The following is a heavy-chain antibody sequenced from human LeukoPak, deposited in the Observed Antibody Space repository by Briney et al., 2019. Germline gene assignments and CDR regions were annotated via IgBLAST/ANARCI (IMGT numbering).Heavy chain of an antibody. D-gene: IGHD4/OR15-4a*01. CDR3: ARDPQRRANSRPKESPTFDY. Sequence: GSSVKVSCKASGGTFSSYTISWVRQAPGQGLEWMGRMIPILGIANYAQKFQGRVTITADKSTSTAYMELSSLRSEDTAVYYCARDPQRRANSRPKESPTFDYWGQGTPVTVSS. V-gene: IGHV1-69*04. CDR1: GGTFSSYT. CDR2: MIPILGIA. J-gene: IGHJ4*02.